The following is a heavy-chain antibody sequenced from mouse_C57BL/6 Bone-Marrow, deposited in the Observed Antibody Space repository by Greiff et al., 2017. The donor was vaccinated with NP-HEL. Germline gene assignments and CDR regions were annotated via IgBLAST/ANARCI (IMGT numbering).Heavy chain of an antibody. CDR3: TMPYDDDEGDY. V-gene: IGHV14-4*01. Sequence: VQLKQSGAELVRPGASVKLSCTASGFNIKDDYMHWVKQRPEQGLEWIGWLYPENGDTEYASKFQGKATITADPSSNTAYLQLSSLTSEDTAVDYCTMPYDDDEGDYWGQGTTLTVSS. CDR1: GFNIKDDY. D-gene: IGHD2-4*01. CDR2: LYPENGDT. J-gene: IGHJ2*01.